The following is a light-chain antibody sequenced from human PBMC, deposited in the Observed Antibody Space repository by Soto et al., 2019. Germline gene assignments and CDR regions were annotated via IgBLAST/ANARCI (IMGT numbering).Light chain of an antibody. V-gene: IGKV3-20*01. Sequence: EIVMTQSPATLSVSPGERATLSCRASQSVSSSRLAWYRQKPGQAPRLLIYGASSRATGIPDRFSGSGSGTDFTLTISSLQPDDFATYYCQHYSSYSPWTFGQGTKVDI. CDR1: QSVSSSR. CDR3: QHYSSYSPWT. CDR2: GAS. J-gene: IGKJ1*01.